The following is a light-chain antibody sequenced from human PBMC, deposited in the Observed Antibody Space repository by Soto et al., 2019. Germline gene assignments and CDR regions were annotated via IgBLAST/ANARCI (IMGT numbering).Light chain of an antibody. Sequence: EVVGTQSPAILSLSRGERATLSCRASQSISSYLACYQQKPGQAPRLLIYDASRRATGIPARFSGSGSGTDFTLTISSLEPEDFAFYYCQQRSKRPPPFGGGTKVEI. CDR1: QSISSY. V-gene: IGKV3-11*01. CDR2: DAS. CDR3: QQRSKRPPP. J-gene: IGKJ4*01.